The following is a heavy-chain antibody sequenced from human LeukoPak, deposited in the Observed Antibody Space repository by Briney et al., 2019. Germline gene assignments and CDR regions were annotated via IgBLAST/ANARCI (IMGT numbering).Heavy chain of an antibody. J-gene: IGHJ4*02. CDR1: GGSFSGYY. CDR2: INHSGST. Sequence: SETLSLTCAVYGGSFSGYYWSWIRQPPGKGLEWIGEINHSGSTNYNPSLKSRVTISVDTSKNQFSLKLSSVTAADTAVYYCAREGYYDSSGYNYKYYFDYWGQGTLVTVSS. V-gene: IGHV4-34*01. CDR3: AREGYYDSSGYNYKYYFDY. D-gene: IGHD3-22*01.